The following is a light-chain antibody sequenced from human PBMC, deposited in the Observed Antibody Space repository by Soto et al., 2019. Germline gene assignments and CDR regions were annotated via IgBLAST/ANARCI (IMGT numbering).Light chain of an antibody. Sequence: EIVLTQSPATLSLSPGEIATLSCRASQSVSSYLAWYQQKPGQAPRLLIYGTSSRATGIPARFSGSGSGTDFTLTISSLEPEDFAVYYCQQRSNWPRTFGQGTKVDI. CDR1: QSVSSY. CDR2: GTS. J-gene: IGKJ1*01. V-gene: IGKV3-11*01. CDR3: QQRSNWPRT.